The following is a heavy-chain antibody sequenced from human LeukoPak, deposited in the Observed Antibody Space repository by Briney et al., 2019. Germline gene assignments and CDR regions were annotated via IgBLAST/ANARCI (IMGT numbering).Heavy chain of an antibody. CDR2: ISSSSSAI. V-gene: IGHV3-48*01. Sequence: GGSLRFSCAASGFTFGNYNFIWVRQAPGKGPEWVSYISSSSSAIHYADSVKGRFTISRDNAKNSLYLQMNSLRAEDTAVYYCAIDLWHCGSISRRGRGQGTLVTVSS. CDR3: AIDLWHCGSISRRG. J-gene: IGHJ4*02. CDR1: GFTFGNYN. D-gene: IGHD2-2*01.